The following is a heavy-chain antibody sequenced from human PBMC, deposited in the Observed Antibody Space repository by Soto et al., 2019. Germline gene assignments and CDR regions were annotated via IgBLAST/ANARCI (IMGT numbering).Heavy chain of an antibody. Sequence: VKVSCKASGGTFSSYAISWVRQAPGQGLEWMGGIIPIFGTANYAQKFQGRVTITADESTSTAYMELSSLRSEDTAVYYCARDFGGSELGSMDVWGQGTTVTVSS. J-gene: IGHJ6*02. CDR1: GGTFSSYA. CDR2: IIPIFGTA. V-gene: IGHV1-69*13. D-gene: IGHD2-15*01. CDR3: ARDFGGSELGSMDV.